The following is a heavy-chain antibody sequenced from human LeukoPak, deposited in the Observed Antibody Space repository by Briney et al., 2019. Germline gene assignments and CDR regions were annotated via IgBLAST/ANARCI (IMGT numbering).Heavy chain of an antibody. CDR3: ARGDSSGYYSARAEYFQH. CDR1: GGSISSGGYS. CDR2: IYYSGST. Sequence: SQTLSLTCAVSGGSISSGGYSWSWIRQPPGKGLEWIGYIYYSGSTNYNPSLKSRVTISVDTSKNQFSLKLSSVTAADTAVYYCARGDSSGYYSARAEYFQHWGQGTLVTVSS. V-gene: IGHV4-30-4*07. J-gene: IGHJ1*01. D-gene: IGHD3-22*01.